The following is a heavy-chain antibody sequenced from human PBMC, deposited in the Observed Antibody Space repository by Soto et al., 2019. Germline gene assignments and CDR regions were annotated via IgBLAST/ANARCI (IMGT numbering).Heavy chain of an antibody. J-gene: IGHJ4*02. Sequence: QVKLQESGPVLVKPSGTLSLTCAVSSGSISSSNWWSWVRQPPGKGLEWIGEIYHSGSTNYNPSLQSRVTISVDKSKNQFSLKLSSVTAADTAVYYCASFSNCSGGSCYRAGDYWGQGTLVTVSS. V-gene: IGHV4-4*02. D-gene: IGHD2-15*01. CDR1: SGSISSSNW. CDR3: ASFSNCSGGSCYRAGDY. CDR2: IYHSGST.